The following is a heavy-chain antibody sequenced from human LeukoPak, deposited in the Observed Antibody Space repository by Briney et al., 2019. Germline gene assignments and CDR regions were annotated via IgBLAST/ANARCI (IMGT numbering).Heavy chain of an antibody. CDR3: ARGPIAAAGDS. D-gene: IGHD6-13*01. J-gene: IGHJ4*02. CDR2: INANNGNT. Sequence: ASVKVSCKASGYTFTSYGISWVRQAPGQGLEWMGWINANNGNTNSAQNLQGRVTMTTDTSTSTVYMELRSLKSDDTAVYYCARGPIAAAGDSWGQGTLVTVSS. V-gene: IGHV1-18*01. CDR1: GYTFTSYG.